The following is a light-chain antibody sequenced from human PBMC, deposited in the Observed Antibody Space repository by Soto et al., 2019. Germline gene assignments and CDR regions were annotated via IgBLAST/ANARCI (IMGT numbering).Light chain of an antibody. CDR3: SSYTKSSNYV. V-gene: IGLV2-14*01. CDR1: SNDIGGYNY. CDR2: EVS. J-gene: IGLJ1*01. Sequence: QSALTQPASVSGSPGQSITISCTGTSNDIGGYNYVSWYQQHLGKAPKLMIYEVSNRPSGISNRFSASKSGNAASLTISGLQAEDEADYYCSSYTKSSNYVFGNGTKVTV.